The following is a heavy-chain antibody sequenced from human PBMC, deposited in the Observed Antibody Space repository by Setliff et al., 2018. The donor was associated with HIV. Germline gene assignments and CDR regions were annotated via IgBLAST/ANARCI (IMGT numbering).Heavy chain of an antibody. CDR1: GGSISSGGYY. D-gene: IGHD3-3*01. CDR3: APYNTRSGYYSMGWFDP. V-gene: IGHV4-31*03. CDR2: IHYTGST. J-gene: IGHJ5*02. Sequence: TLSLTCTVSGGSISSGGYYWSWIRQHPGKGLEWIVYIHYTGSTYYNPSLKSRVTISVDTSKNQFSLKLSSVTAADTAVYYCAPYNTRSGYYSMGWFDPWGQGTLVTVSS.